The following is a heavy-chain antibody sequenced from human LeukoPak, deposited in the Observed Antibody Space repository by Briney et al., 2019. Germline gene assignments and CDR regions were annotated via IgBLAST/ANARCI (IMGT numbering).Heavy chain of an antibody. V-gene: IGHV1-18*01. D-gene: IGHD3-22*01. J-gene: IGHJ4*02. CDR2: ISAYNGNT. CDR3: ARGLSYYYDSSGYHHFDY. CDR1: GYTFTSYG. Sequence: GASVKVSCKASGYTFTSYGISWVRQAPGQGLEWMEWISAYNGNTNYAQKLQGRVTMTTDTSTSTAYMELRSLRSDDTAVYYCARGLSYYYDSSGYHHFDYWGQGTLVTVSS.